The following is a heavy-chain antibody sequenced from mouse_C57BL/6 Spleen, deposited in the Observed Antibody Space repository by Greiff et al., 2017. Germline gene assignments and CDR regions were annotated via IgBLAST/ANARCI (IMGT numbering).Heavy chain of an antibody. D-gene: IGHD1-1*01. J-gene: IGHJ1*03. CDR2: IDPSDSYT. Sequence: VQLQQPGAELVMPGASVKLSCKASGYTFTSYWMHWVKQRPGQGLEWIGEIDPSDSYTNYNQKFKGKSTLTVDKSSSTAYMQLSSLTSEDSAVYYCAGLITTVVATSHWYFEVWGTGTTVTVSS. V-gene: IGHV1-69*01. CDR1: GYTFTSYW. CDR3: AGLITTVVATSHWYFEV.